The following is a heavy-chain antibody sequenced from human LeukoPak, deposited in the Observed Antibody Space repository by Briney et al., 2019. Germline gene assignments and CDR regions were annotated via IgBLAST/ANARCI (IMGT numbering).Heavy chain of an antibody. Sequence: ASVKVSCKASGYTFTSYDIHWVRQATGQGLEWMGWMKPNSGNTAYAQKFQGRVTMTRNTSISTAYMELSSLRSEDTAIYYCARAITFGGISAENWFDPWGQGTLVTVSP. V-gene: IGHV1-8*01. CDR2: MKPNSGNT. CDR1: GYTFTSYD. J-gene: IGHJ5*02. D-gene: IGHD3-16*01. CDR3: ARAITFGGISAENWFDP.